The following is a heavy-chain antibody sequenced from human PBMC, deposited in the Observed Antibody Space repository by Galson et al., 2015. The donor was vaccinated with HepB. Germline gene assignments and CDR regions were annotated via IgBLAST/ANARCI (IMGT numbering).Heavy chain of an antibody. V-gene: IGHV3-21*01. CDR1: GFMFSNYE. CDR3: ARVISSGLWKWFDP. Sequence: SLRLSCAASGFMFSNYEMTWVRQAPGKGLEWVSSISRSSSYIFHADSMKGRFTISRDNAKNTLYLQMTSLRVEDTAVYYCARVISSGLWKWFDPWGQGTLVTVSS. D-gene: IGHD4/OR15-4a*01. J-gene: IGHJ5*02. CDR2: ISRSSSYI.